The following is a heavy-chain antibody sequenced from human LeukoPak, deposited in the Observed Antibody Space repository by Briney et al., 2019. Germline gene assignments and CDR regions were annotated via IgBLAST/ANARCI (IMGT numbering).Heavy chain of an antibody. D-gene: IGHD3-22*01. V-gene: IGHV4-59*01. Sequence: SETLSLTCTVSGDSISSNYWSWIRQPPGKGLEWIGCIDYGGNTDYNPSLKSRVTISVDTSKNQFSLRLSSVTAADTAVYYCARNGYYDSYFEYWGQGILVTVSS. J-gene: IGHJ4*02. CDR1: GDSISSNY. CDR3: ARNGYYDSYFEY. CDR2: IDYGGNT.